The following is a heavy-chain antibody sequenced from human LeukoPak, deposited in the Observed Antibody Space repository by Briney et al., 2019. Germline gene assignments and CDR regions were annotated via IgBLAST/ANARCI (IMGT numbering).Heavy chain of an antibody. CDR3: ARLWGNWGVFDY. V-gene: IGHV5-51*01. CDR2: IYHGDSDT. Sequence: GASLQISCKGSGYSFTSYWIGWVRQLPGKGLEWMGIIYHGDSDTRYSPSFQGQVTISADKSISTAYLQLSSLKASDTAMYYCARLWGNWGVFDYWGQGTLVTVSS. J-gene: IGHJ4*02. D-gene: IGHD7-27*01. CDR1: GYSFTSYW.